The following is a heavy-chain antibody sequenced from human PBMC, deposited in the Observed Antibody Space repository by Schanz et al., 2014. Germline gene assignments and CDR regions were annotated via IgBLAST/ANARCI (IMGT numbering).Heavy chain of an antibody. CDR2: VFPNGIT. D-gene: IGHD1-1*01. Sequence: QVQLQESGPGLVKPSQTLSLTCTVSGGSIRSGTYYWSWIRQPAGKALEWVGRVFPNGITNYNPSLKSRSPISLDTSNTHFSLTRTSLTAADTAVYYCARDTTWRLDLWGRGTLVTVSS. J-gene: IGHJ2*01. CDR1: GGSIRSGTYY. V-gene: IGHV4-61*02. CDR3: ARDTTWRLDL.